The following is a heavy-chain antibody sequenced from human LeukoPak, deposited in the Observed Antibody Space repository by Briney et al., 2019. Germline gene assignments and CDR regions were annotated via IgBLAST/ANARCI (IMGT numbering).Heavy chain of an antibody. CDR1: GFTFSSYA. V-gene: IGHV3-23*01. Sequence: GGSLRLSCAASGFTFSSYAMSWVRQAPGKGLEWVSVISISGGTTYYGDSVKGRFTISRDNSKNTLYLQMSSLRAEDTAVYYCARGIKQQLVPLDYWGQGTLVTVSS. CDR3: ARGIKQQLVPLDY. J-gene: IGHJ4*02. CDR2: ISISGGTT. D-gene: IGHD6-13*01.